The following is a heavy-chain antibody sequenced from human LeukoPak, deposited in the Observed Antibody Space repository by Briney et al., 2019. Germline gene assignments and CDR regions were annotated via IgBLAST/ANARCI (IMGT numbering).Heavy chain of an antibody. D-gene: IGHD3-10*01. Sequence: SETLSLTCTVSGGSISSSGYCWGWIRQPPGKGLEWIGSVYYSGSTFDNPSLKSRVTISLDKSKNQFSLKLSSVTAADTAVYYCARVLSTMVRGVITNWFDPWGQGTLVTVSS. CDR3: ARVLSTMVRGVITNWFDP. CDR2: VYYSGST. V-gene: IGHV4-39*07. CDR1: GGSISSSGYC. J-gene: IGHJ5*02.